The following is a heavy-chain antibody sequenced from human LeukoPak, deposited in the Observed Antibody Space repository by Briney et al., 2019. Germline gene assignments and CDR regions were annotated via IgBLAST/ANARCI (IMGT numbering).Heavy chain of an antibody. CDR3: ARGSVVTYYYYYYMDV. Sequence: GGPLSLSCGASGFPFSSYGVSGVRQAPGKGLEGVSSLCGCGGRPYHADSVKGRFTISRDNSKNTLYLQMNSLRAEDTAVYYCARGSVVTYYYYYYMDVWGKGTTVTVSS. D-gene: IGHD4-23*01. V-gene: IGHV3-23*01. CDR1: GFPFSSYG. CDR2: LCGCGGRP. J-gene: IGHJ6*03.